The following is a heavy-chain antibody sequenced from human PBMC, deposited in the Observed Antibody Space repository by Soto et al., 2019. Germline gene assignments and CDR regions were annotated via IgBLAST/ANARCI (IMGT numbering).Heavy chain of an antibody. CDR1: GFTFSDYY. J-gene: IGHJ5*02. CDR3: ANDQYYYASGS. V-gene: IGHV3-11*01. Sequence: QVQLVESGGGLVKPGGSLRLSCAASGFTFSDYYMTWIRQPPGKGLEWVSYISGTGTTIHYADSVKGRFTVSRDNARNSLYRQMTSLRAEDKAFYYCANDQYYYASGSWGQGTLVTVSS. CDR2: ISGTGTTI. D-gene: IGHD3-10*01.